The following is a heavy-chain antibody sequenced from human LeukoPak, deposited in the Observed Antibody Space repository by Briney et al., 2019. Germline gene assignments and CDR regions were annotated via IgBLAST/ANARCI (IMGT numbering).Heavy chain of an antibody. Sequence: GGSLRLSCAASGFTFSSYGMSWVRQAPGKGLEWVSGIIGGAGSAYYADSVKGRFTISGDNSRNTLFLQMNSLRAEDTAVYYCAHGAMYQLDYWGQGTLVTVSS. CDR3: AHGAMYQLDY. CDR1: GFTFSSYG. D-gene: IGHD2-2*01. CDR2: IIGGAGSA. J-gene: IGHJ4*02. V-gene: IGHV3-23*01.